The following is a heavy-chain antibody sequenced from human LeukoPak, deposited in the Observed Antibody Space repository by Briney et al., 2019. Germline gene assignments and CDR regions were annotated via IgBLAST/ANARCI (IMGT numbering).Heavy chain of an antibody. CDR1: GYSFTSYW. D-gene: IGHD3-9*01. V-gene: IGHV5-51*01. J-gene: IGHJ6*02. CDR3: ARLHRYFDWFDGVDV. CDR2: IYPGDSDT. Sequence: GASLKISCKGSGYSFTSYWIGWVRQMPGKGLEWMGIIYPGDSDTRYSPSFQGQVTISADKSISTAYLQWSSLKASDTAMYYCARLHRYFDWFDGVDVWGQGTTVTVSS.